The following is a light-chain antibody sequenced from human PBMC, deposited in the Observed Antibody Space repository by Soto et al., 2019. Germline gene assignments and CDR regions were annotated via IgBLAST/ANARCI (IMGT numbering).Light chain of an antibody. J-gene: IGLJ1*01. CDR3: SSYSISTAYL. V-gene: IGLV2-14*01. CDR2: EVS. Sequence: QSALTQPASVSGSPGQSFTISCTGTSSDVGGYDYVSWYQIHPGKAPKLMVFEVSNRPSGVSYRFSGSKSGNTASLTISGLQAEDEADYFCSSYSISTAYLFGTGTKLTVL. CDR1: SSDVGGYDY.